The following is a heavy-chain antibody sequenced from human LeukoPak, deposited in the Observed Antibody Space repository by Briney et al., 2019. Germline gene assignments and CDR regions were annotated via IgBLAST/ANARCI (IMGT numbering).Heavy chain of an antibody. J-gene: IGHJ4*02. CDR3: ARGGSGYYYRYYFDY. V-gene: IGHV4-38-2*01. D-gene: IGHD3-22*01. CDR2: IYHSGST. Sequence: SETLSLTCAVSGYSISSGYYWGWIRRPPGKGLEWIGSIYHSGSTNYNPSLKSRVTMSVDTSKNQFSLKLSSVTAADTAVYYCARGGSGYYYRYYFDYWGQGTLVTVSS. CDR1: GYSISSGYY.